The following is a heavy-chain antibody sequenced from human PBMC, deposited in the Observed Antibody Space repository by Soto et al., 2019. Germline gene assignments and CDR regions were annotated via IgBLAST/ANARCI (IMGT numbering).Heavy chain of an antibody. V-gene: IGHV4-39*01. CDR3: ARMYTGSGYPDHIDY. CDR1: GGSIISSNYY. CDR2: IYYSGSA. D-gene: IGHD5-12*01. Sequence: QLQLQESGPGLVKPSETLSLTCTVSGGSIISSNYYWGWIRQPPGKGLEWFGSIYYSGSAYYNPSLKSRVTISVDTSKNQFSLKLSSVTAADTAVYYCARMYTGSGYPDHIDYWGRGTLVTVSS. J-gene: IGHJ4*02.